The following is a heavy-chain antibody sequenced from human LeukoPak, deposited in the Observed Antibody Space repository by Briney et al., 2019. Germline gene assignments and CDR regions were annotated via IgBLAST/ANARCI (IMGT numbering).Heavy chain of an antibody. CDR3: ARESVVYYDILTGYSPLDY. CDR1: GFTFSSYA. D-gene: IGHD3-9*01. CDR2: ISYDGSNK. Sequence: GGSLRLSSAASGFTFSSYAMHWVRQAPGKGLEWVAVISYDGSNKYYADSVKGRFTISRDNSKNTLYLQMNSLRAEDTAVYYCARESVVYYDILTGYSPLDYWGQGTLVTVSS. V-gene: IGHV3-30-3*01. J-gene: IGHJ4*02.